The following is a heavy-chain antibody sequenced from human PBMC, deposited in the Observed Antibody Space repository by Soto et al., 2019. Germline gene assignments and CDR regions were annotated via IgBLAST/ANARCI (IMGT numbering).Heavy chain of an antibody. D-gene: IGHD3-10*01. CDR1: GFTFSSYA. J-gene: IGHJ4*02. CDR3: SKKGEGSPAPNDC. Sequence: EVQLLESGGGLVQPGGSLRLSCAASGFTFSSYAMRWVRQAPGKGLEWVSAISTSGGTTYYADSVRGRFTISRDNSNNTLFLQMNSLRDDDTAVYYCSKKGEGSPAPNDCWGQGTLVTVSS. CDR2: ISTSGGTT. V-gene: IGHV3-23*01.